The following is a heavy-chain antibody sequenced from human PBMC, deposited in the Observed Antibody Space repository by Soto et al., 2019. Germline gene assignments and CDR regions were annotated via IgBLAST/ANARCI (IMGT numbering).Heavy chain of an antibody. Sequence: QVQLVESGGGVVQPGRSLRLSCAASGFTFSSYGMHWVRQAPGKGLEWVAVIWYDGSNKYYADSVKGRFTISRDNSKNTLYLQMNSLRAEDTAVYYCARVAIDGSWYLFDSWGQGTLVTVSS. CDR1: GFTFSSYG. D-gene: IGHD6-13*01. V-gene: IGHV3-33*01. CDR2: IWYDGSNK. J-gene: IGHJ4*02. CDR3: ARVAIDGSWYLFDS.